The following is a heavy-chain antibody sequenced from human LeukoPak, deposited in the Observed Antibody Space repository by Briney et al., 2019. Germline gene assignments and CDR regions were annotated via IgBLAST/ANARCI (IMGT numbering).Heavy chain of an antibody. D-gene: IGHD6-13*01. CDR1: GITFSSYG. CDR2: ISSTGGTT. Sequence: GGSLRLSCAASGITFSSYGMSWVRQAPGKGLEWVSSISSTGGTTYYADSVKGRFTISRDNSKNTLYLQMNSLRAEDTAVYYCARLYSNSWYLEDYWGQGILVTVSS. V-gene: IGHV3-23*01. J-gene: IGHJ4*02. CDR3: ARLYSNSWYLEDY.